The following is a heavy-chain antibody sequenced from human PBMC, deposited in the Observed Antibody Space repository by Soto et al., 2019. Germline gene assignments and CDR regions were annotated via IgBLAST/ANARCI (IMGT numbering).Heavy chain of an antibody. J-gene: IGHJ5*02. V-gene: IGHV3-23*01. D-gene: IGHD3-3*01. CDR2: ISGSVGST. Sequence: PGGSLRLSCAASGFTFSSYAMSWVRQAPGKGLEWVSAISGSVGSTYYADSVKGRFTISRDNSKNTLYLQMNSLRAEDTAVYYCAKAPHYDFWSGYYTSWFDPWGQGTMVTVSS. CDR3: AKAPHYDFWSGYYTSWFDP. CDR1: GFTFSSYA.